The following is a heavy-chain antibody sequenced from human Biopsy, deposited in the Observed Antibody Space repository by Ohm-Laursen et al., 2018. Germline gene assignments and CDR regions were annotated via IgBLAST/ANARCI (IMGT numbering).Heavy chain of an antibody. Sequence: SLRLSCSASGFTFSNYAMHWVRQAPGKGLEWVALISYDETKKYYADSVRGRFTISRDNSKNTLYLQMNSLRAEDTAVYYCSKEDYSFDDTGYYNWFDPWGQGTLVTVSS. CDR1: GFTFSNYA. V-gene: IGHV3-30*18. J-gene: IGHJ5*02. CDR2: ISYDETKK. CDR3: SKEDYSFDDTGYYNWFDP. D-gene: IGHD3-9*01.